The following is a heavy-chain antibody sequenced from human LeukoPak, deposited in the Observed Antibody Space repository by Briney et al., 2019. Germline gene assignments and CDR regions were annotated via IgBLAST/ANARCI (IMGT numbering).Heavy chain of an antibody. D-gene: IGHD6-19*01. Sequence: GGSLRLSCVASGFTLRSYVMNWVRQTPGKGLEWVSSISGSGDSTFYADSVKGRFTISRDNSENTVYLHMNSLGDEDTALYYCAKEGQTVAGNGYFDSWGQGTLVTVSS. CDR3: AKEGQTVAGNGYFDS. V-gene: IGHV3-23*01. CDR2: ISGSGDST. J-gene: IGHJ4*02. CDR1: GFTLRSYV.